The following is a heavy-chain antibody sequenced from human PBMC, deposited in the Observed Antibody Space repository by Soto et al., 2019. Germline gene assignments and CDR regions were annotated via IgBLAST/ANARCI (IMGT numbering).Heavy chain of an antibody. Sequence: PGGPLRLSCAASGFHFVNFAMSWVRQAPGKGLEWVSSIDRSGDITFYAGSVKDRFSISRDNSRNTLFLLMNNLRADDSAMYYFTKASSAYEPTGFFFDSWGHGTLVTVSS. J-gene: IGHJ4*01. V-gene: IGHV3-23*01. CDR1: GFHFVNFA. CDR2: IDRSGDIT. D-gene: IGHD2-8*02. CDR3: TKASSAYEPTGFFFDS.